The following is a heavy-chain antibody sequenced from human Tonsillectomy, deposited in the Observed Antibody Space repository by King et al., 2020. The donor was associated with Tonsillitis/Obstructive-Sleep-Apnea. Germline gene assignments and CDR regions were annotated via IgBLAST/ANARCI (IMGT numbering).Heavy chain of an antibody. CDR3: AREGIYDGNGYADAFDI. CDR2: ISYDGSNK. J-gene: IGHJ3*02. Sequence: VQLVQSGGGVVQPGRSLRLSCAASGFTFNIYAIHWVRQAPGKGLEWVAFISYDGSNKYYADSVKGRFTISRDNSKNTLDLQMNSLRAEETAVYYCAREGIYDGNGYADAFDIWGQGTMVTVSS. CDR1: GFTFNIYA. V-gene: IGHV3-30-3*01. D-gene: IGHD3-22*01.